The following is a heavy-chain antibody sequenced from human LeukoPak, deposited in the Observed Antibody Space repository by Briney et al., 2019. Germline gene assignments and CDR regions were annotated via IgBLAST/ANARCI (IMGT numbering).Heavy chain of an antibody. CDR2: IFHSGLT. CDR1: GYSISSGYY. J-gene: IGHJ4*02. Sequence: PSETVSLTCTVSGYSISSGYYWGWIRQPPGKGLEWIATIFHSGLTHYNPSLEGRVTISVDTSRSQLSLKLRSATAADTAVYYCALQPYGPRSPYSWGRGTLVTVSS. V-gene: IGHV4-38-2*02. D-gene: IGHD3-10*01. CDR3: ALQPYGPRSPYS.